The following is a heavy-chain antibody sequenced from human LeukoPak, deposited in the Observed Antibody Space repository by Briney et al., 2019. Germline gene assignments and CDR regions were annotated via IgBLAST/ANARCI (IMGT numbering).Heavy chain of an antibody. CDR3: ARVGIGSGWTSIDY. CDR2: ISSSSRNI. Sequence: GGSLRLSCAASGFTFSSYWMSWVRQAPGKGLEWVSSISSSSRNIYYADSMKGRFTISRDNAKNSLYLQMKSLRTEDTAVYYCARVGIGSGWTSIDYWGLGTLVTVSS. CDR1: GFTFSSYW. V-gene: IGHV3-21*01. D-gene: IGHD6-19*01. J-gene: IGHJ4*02.